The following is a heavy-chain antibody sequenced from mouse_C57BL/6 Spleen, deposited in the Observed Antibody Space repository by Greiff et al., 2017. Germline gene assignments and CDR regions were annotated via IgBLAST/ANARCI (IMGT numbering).Heavy chain of an antibody. CDR1: GYTFTSYW. V-gene: IGHV1-50*01. CDR2: IDPSDSYT. J-gene: IGHJ1*03. Sequence: QVQLQQPGAELVQPGASVKLSCKASGYTFTSYWMQWVKQRPGQGLEWIGEIDPSDSYTNYNQKFKGKATLTVDTSSRSAYMQLSSMTSEDSAVYYWARYYGSSDWYWDVWGTGTTVTVSS. CDR3: ARYYGSSDWYWDV. D-gene: IGHD1-1*01.